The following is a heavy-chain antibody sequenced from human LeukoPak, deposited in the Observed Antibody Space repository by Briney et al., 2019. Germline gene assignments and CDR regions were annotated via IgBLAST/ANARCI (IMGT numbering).Heavy chain of an antibody. D-gene: IGHD3-22*01. V-gene: IGHV4-61*08. Sequence: NPSETLSLTCAVSGGSISSGGYSWSWIRQPPGKGLEWIGYIYYSGSTNYNPSLKSRVTISVDTSKNQFSLKLSSVTAADTAVYYCAREGGANYYDSIVYFDYWGQGTLVTVSS. CDR3: AREGGANYYDSIVYFDY. CDR2: IYYSGST. J-gene: IGHJ4*02. CDR1: GGSISSGGYS.